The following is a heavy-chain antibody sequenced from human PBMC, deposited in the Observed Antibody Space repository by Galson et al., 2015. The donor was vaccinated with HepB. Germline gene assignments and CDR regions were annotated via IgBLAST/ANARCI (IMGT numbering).Heavy chain of an antibody. CDR3: ARGPRTYSFDS. Sequence: SVKVSCKASEYTFNSYYMYWVRQAPGQGLEWMGILNPSSGSTSFAQKFQGRVTMTRDTSTSTVDLELNSLRSEDTAVYYCARGPRTYSFDSWGQGTLVTVSS. CDR1: EYTFNSYY. D-gene: IGHD2-15*01. CDR2: LNPSSGST. J-gene: IGHJ4*02. V-gene: IGHV1-46*02.